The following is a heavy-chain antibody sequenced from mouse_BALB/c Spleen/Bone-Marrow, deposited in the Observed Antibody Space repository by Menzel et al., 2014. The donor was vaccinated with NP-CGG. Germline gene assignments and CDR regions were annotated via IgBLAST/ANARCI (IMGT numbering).Heavy chain of an antibody. Sequence: EVQRVESGPGLVKPSQSLSLPCTVTGYSITSDYAWNWIRQFPGNKLEWMGYISYSGSTSYNPSLKSRISITRDTSKNQFFLQLNSVTTEDTATYYCARKALYYAMDYWGQGTSVTVSS. CDR3: ARKALYYAMDY. J-gene: IGHJ4*01. V-gene: IGHV3-2*02. CDR2: ISYSGST. CDR1: GYSITSDYA.